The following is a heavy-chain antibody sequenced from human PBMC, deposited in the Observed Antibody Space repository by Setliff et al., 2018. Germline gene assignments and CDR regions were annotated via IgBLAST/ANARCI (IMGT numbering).Heavy chain of an antibody. CDR1: GFTFSSYW. CDR3: ARDKPIRDGYKRPPYYYGMDV. Sequence: HPGGSLRLSCAASGFTFSSYWMHWVRQDPGKGLVWVSAISGSGGNTYYADSVKGRFTISRDNSKNTLYLQMNSLRAEDTAVYYCARDKPIRDGYKRPPYYYGMDVWGQGTTVTVSS. CDR2: ISGSGGNT. V-gene: IGHV3-23*01. D-gene: IGHD5-12*01. J-gene: IGHJ6*02.